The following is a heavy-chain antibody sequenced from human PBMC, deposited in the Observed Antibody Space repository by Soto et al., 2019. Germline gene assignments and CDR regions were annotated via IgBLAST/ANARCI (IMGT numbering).Heavy chain of an antibody. CDR2: IDPSDSYT. CDR1: GYSFTSYW. CDR3: AGRPTYYYGSGSYTAYYYYGMDV. V-gene: IGHV5-10-1*01. D-gene: IGHD3-10*01. J-gene: IGHJ6*02. Sequence: GESLKSSCKGSGYSFTSYWISWVRQMPGKGLEWMGRIDPSDSYTNYSPSFQGHVTISADKSISTAYLQWSSLKASDTAMYYCAGRPTYYYGSGSYTAYYYYGMDVWGQGTTVTVSS.